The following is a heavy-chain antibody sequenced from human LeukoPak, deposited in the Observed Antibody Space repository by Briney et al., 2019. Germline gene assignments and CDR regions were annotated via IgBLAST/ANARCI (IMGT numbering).Heavy chain of an antibody. CDR2: INHSGST. Sequence: PGGSLRLSCAASGFTFSSYSMNWVRQPPGKGLEWIGEINHSGSTNYNPSLKSRVTISVDTSKNQFSLKLSSVTAADTAVYYCARGLWRGYYDSSGYPPLIFDYWGQGTLVTVSS. D-gene: IGHD3-22*01. J-gene: IGHJ4*02. CDR1: GFTFSSYS. CDR3: ARGLWRGYYDSSGYPPLIFDY. V-gene: IGHV4-34*01.